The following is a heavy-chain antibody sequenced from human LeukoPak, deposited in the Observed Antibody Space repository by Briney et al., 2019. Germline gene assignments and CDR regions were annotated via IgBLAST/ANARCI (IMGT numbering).Heavy chain of an antibody. D-gene: IGHD6-13*01. V-gene: IGHV3-23*01. Sequence: GGSLRLSCAASGFTFSSYAMSWVRQAPGKGVEGGSAISGSGGSTYYADAVKGRCTISRGNSKNTLYLQMNSLRAEDTAVYYCAKVIAAAGTEYYYYYYMDVWGKGTTVTVSS. J-gene: IGHJ6*03. CDR1: GFTFSSYA. CDR3: AKVIAAAGTEYYYYYYMDV. CDR2: ISGSGGST.